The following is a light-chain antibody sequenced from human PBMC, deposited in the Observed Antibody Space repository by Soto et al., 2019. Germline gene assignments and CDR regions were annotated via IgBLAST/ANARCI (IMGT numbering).Light chain of an antibody. CDR3: GSYTSSSTLYV. J-gene: IGLJ1*01. V-gene: IGLV2-14*01. CDR1: SSDVGGYNY. CDR2: EVS. Sequence: QSVLTQPASVSGSPGQSITISCTGTSSDVGGYNYVSWYQQHPGKAPKLMIYEVSNRPSGVSNRFSGSKSGNTASLTISGLQAGDEADYYCGSYTSSSTLYVFGTGTKVTVL.